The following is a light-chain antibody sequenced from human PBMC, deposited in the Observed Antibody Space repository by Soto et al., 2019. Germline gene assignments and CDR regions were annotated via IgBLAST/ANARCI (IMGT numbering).Light chain of an antibody. J-gene: IGKJ5*01. CDR2: GPS. Sequence: EIVMTQSPATLSVSPGERSNLSCMASQSVSNNLAWYQQRPCQAPSLLIYGPSTRATGIPARFSGSGSGTEFTLTISSLQSEDFAVYYCQQYSKWHPITFGQGTRLENK. CDR3: QQYSKWHPIT. CDR1: QSVSNN. V-gene: IGKV3-15*01.